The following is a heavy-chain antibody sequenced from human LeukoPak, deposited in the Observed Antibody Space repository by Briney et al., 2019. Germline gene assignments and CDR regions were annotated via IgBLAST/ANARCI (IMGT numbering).Heavy chain of an antibody. CDR1: GYHFPTYW. CDR3: ARLGGRYIGTDY. J-gene: IGHJ4*02. D-gene: IGHD6-19*01. CDR2: IYPGDSNT. V-gene: IGHV5-51*01. Sequence: GASLQISSQGPGYHFPTYWIGWVRPMPGKGLEWMGIIYPGDSNTRYSPSFQGQVTISSDKSISTAYLQWSSLKASDTAMYYCARLGGRYIGTDYWGQGTLVTVSS.